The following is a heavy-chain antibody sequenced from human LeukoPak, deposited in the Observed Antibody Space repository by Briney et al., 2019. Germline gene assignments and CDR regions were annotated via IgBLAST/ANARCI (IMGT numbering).Heavy chain of an antibody. Sequence: SEGSLRLSCAASGFTFSGYAMSWVRQAPGKGLEWVSAISGSGGSTYYADSVKGRFTISRDNSKNTLYLQMNSLRAEDTAVYYCAKYYYDSSGYYYDPIYFDYWGQGTLVTVSS. J-gene: IGHJ4*02. CDR2: ISGSGGST. V-gene: IGHV3-23*01. D-gene: IGHD3-22*01. CDR3: AKYYYDSSGYYYDPIYFDY. CDR1: GFTFSGYA.